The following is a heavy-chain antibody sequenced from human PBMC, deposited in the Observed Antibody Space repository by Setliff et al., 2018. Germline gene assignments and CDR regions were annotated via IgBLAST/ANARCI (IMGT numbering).Heavy chain of an antibody. Sequence: PSETLSLTCTVSGGSIMNYFWSWIRQPPGKGLEWIGYVYYTGNTNYNPSLKSRLTISVDPSKNQVSLKLKSATTADTAVYYCARDRTAYNYGMDVWGQGTTVTVS. J-gene: IGHJ6*02. CDR2: VYYTGNT. CDR1: GGSIMNYF. V-gene: IGHV4-59*01. CDR3: ARDRTAYNYGMDV. D-gene: IGHD5-18*01.